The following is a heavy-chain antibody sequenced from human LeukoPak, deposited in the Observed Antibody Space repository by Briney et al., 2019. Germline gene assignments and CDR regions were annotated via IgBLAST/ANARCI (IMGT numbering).Heavy chain of an antibody. V-gene: IGHV3-30*18. J-gene: IGHJ6*04. CDR2: ISYDGSNK. CDR3: AKVGGSGNWNYHHYGMDV. CDR1: GFTFSSYG. D-gene: IGHD3-10*01. Sequence: RPGRSLRLSCAASGFTFSSYGMHWVRQAPGKGLEWVAVISYDGSNKYYADSVKGRFTISRDNSKNTLYLQLNSLRAEHTALYSCAKVGGSGNWNYHHYGMDVWGKGPTVTVSS.